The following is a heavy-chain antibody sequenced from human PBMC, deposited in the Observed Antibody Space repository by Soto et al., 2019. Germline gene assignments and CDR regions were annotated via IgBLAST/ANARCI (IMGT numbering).Heavy chain of an antibody. CDR3: ARDQDLGYYYYYGMDV. J-gene: IGHJ6*02. CDR2: ISYDGSNK. CDR1: GFTFSSYG. D-gene: IGHD7-27*01. V-gene: IGHV3-30*03. Sequence: PGGSLRLSCAASGFTFSSYGMHWVRQAPGKGLEWVAVISYDGSNKYYADSVKGRFTISRDNAKNSLYLQMNSLRAEDTAVYYSARDQDLGYYYYYGMDVWGQGTTVTVSS.